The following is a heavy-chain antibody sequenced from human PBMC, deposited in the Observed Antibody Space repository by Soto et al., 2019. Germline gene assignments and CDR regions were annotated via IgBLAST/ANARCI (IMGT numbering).Heavy chain of an antibody. V-gene: IGHV3-23*01. CDR2: ISGSGGST. CDR3: AKKGRGSSLGYYYMDV. D-gene: IGHD3-16*01. Sequence: GGSLRLSCAASGFTFSSYAMSWVRQAPGKGLEWVSAISGSGGSTYYADSVKGRFTISRDNSKNTLYLQMNSLRAEDTAVYYCAKKGRGSSLGYYYMDVWGKGTTVTVSS. J-gene: IGHJ6*03. CDR1: GFTFSSYA.